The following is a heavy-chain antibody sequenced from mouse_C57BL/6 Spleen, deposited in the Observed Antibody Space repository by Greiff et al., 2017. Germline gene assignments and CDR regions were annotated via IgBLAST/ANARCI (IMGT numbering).Heavy chain of an antibody. Sequence: EVQLQQSGPELAKPGASVKISCKASGYTFTDYYMNWVKQSHGKSLEWIGDINPNNGGTSYNQKFKGKATLTVDKSSSTAYMELRSLTSEDSAVYYCARRGDGYFDYWGQGTTLTVSS. CDR2: INPNNGGT. J-gene: IGHJ2*01. CDR1: GYTFTDYY. CDR3: ARRGDGYFDY. V-gene: IGHV1-26*01. D-gene: IGHD1-1*01.